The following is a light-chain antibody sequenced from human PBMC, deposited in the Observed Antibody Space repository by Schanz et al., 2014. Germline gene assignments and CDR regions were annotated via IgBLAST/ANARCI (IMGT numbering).Light chain of an antibody. J-gene: IGKJ1*01. CDR2: NAS. CDR1: QSVSSN. V-gene: IGKV3-15*01. Sequence: EIVMTQSPATLSVSPGERATLSCRASQSVSSNLAWYQQKPGQAPRLLMFNASTRATGIPARFSGSGSGTDFTLTISRLEPEDFAVYYCQHYSLSPLFGQGTKVEHK. CDR3: QHYSLSPL.